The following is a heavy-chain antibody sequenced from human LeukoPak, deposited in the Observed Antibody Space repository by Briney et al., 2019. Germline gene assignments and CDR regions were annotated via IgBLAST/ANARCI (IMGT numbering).Heavy chain of an antibody. CDR2: ISYDGSNK. CDR1: GFTFSSYG. D-gene: IGHD1-26*01. Sequence: GRSLRLSCAASGFTFSSYGMHWVRQAPGKGLEWVAVISYDGSNKYYADSVKGRFTISRDNSKNTLYLQMNSLRAEDTAVYYCAKDPRVGVDYWGQGTLVTVSS. CDR3: AKDPRVGVDY. V-gene: IGHV3-30*18. J-gene: IGHJ4*02.